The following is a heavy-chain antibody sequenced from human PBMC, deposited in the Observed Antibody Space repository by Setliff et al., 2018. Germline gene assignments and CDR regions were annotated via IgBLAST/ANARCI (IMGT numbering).Heavy chain of an antibody. V-gene: IGHV4-30-4*08. CDR2: ICYTGTST. CDR3: ARARSNSGWYGFFDY. J-gene: IGHJ4*02. D-gene: IGHD6-19*01. CDR1: GDSINSGGVC. Sequence: PSETLSLTCTVSGDSINSGGVCWTWIRQPPGRDLEWIGYICYTGTSTYYNPSVESRLSISVDRSMNQFSLRLNSVTAADTAVYYCARARSNSGWYGFFDYWGQGALVTSPQ.